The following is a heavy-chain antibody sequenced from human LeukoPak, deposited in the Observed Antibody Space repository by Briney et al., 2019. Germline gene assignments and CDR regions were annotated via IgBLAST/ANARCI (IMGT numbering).Heavy chain of an antibody. CDR2: ISYDGSNK. V-gene: IGHV3-30-3*01. CDR3: ARSGYYYYMDV. Sequence: GGSLRLSCTASGFTFGDYAMHWVRQAPGKGLEWVAVISYDGSNKYYADSVKGRFTISRDNAKNSLYLQMNSLRAEDTAVYYCARSGYYYYMDVWGKGTTVTVSS. J-gene: IGHJ6*03. D-gene: IGHD1-26*01. CDR1: GFTFGDYA.